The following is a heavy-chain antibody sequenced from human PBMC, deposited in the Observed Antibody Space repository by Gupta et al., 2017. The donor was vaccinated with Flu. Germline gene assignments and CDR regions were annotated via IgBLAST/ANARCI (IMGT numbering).Heavy chain of an antibody. D-gene: IGHD1-7*01. CDR1: GFGFSEYW. CDR2: TNSDGGYT. CDR3: ARVSSNSKYYGFDI. J-gene: IGHJ3*02. Sequence: AQLEESGGGLVQPGGSLRLSCVASGFGFSEYWIHWVRQPPGKGLVWISHTNSDGGYTNYADSVRGRFTVSRDNARNTLYLQMNSLRAEDTAVYYCARVSSNSKYYGFDIWGQGTMVTVSS. V-gene: IGHV3-74*01.